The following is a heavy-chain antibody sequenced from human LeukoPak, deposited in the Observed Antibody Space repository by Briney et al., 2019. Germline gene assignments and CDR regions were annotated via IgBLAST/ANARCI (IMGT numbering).Heavy chain of an antibody. V-gene: IGHV1-18*01. CDR3: ARDRYCTKGVCYISYYFDY. J-gene: IGHJ4*02. D-gene: IGHD2-8*01. CDR1: GYTFTRYG. Sequence: EASVKVSCKVSGYTFTRYGTSCARKAPGQALEWMGWISAYNGNTNYAQKLQGRVTMPTDTYTSTAYMELRSLRSDDTAVYYCARDRYCTKGVCYISYYFDYWGQGTLVTVSS. CDR2: ISAYNGNT.